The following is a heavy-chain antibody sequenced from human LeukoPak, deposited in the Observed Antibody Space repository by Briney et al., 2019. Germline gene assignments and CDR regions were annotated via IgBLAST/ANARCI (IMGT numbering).Heavy chain of an antibody. V-gene: IGHV3-23*01. Sequence: GGSLRLSCAASGFTSSSYAMSWVRQAPGMGLEWVSTISGNGGATYYADSVKGRFTISRDNSKNTLYLQMNSLRAEDTAVYYCAKDPPSSGTTFDYWGQGTLVTVSS. D-gene: IGHD2/OR15-2a*01. CDR3: AKDPPSSGTTFDY. CDR1: GFTSSSYA. CDR2: ISGNGGAT. J-gene: IGHJ4*02.